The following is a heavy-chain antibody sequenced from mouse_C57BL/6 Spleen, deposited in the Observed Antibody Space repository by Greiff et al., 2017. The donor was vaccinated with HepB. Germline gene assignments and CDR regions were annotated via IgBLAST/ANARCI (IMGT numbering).Heavy chain of an antibody. V-gene: IGHV1-59*01. CDR1: GYTFTSYW. Sequence: QVQLQQPGAELVRPGTSVKLSCKASGYTFTSYWMHWVKQRPGQGLEWIGVIDPSDSYTNYNQKFKGKATLTVDTSSSTAYMQLSSLTSEDSAVYYCARERDSLGITTVVGCWGQGTTLTVSS. CDR2: IDPSDSYT. J-gene: IGHJ2*01. CDR3: ARERDSLGITTVVGC. D-gene: IGHD1-1*01.